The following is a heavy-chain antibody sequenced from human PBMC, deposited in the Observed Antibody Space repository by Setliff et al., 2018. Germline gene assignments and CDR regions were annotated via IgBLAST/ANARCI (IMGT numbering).Heavy chain of an antibody. CDR3: AGGNPAERYEY. Sequence: GGSLRLSCAASGFTLSSYEMNWVRQAPGKGLEWVSYIHMSGGPIYYADSVKGRFTISRDNSKNTLYLQMNSLRAEDTAVYYCAGGNPAERYEYWGQGTLVTVSS. V-gene: IGHV3-48*03. CDR1: GFTLSSYE. CDR2: IHMSGGPI. J-gene: IGHJ1*01. D-gene: IGHD5-12*01.